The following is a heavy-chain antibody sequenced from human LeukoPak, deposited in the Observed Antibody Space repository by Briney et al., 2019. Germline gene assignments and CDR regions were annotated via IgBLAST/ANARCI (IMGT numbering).Heavy chain of an antibody. CDR1: GGSISSSSFY. CDR2: IYYSGST. D-gene: IGHD4-17*01. V-gene: IGHV4-39*01. CDR3: ARQFRSYGDLNWFDP. J-gene: IGHJ5*02. Sequence: SETLSLTCTVSGGSISSSSFYCGWICQPPGKVLEWPGSIYYSGSTYYNPSLKSRVTISVDTSKNQFSLKLSSVTAADTAVYYCARQFRSYGDLNWFDPWGQGTLVTVSS.